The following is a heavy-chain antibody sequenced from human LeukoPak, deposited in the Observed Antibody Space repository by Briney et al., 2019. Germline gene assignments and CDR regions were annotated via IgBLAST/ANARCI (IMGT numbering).Heavy chain of an antibody. J-gene: IGHJ4*02. D-gene: IGHD1-26*01. CDR3: ARGSTPHVDAIGY. Sequence: PSETLSLTCTVSGGSISSYYWSWIRQPPGKGLEWIGYIHYSGSTNYNPSLKSRVTISVDTSKNQFSLKLSSVTAADTAVYYCARGSTPHVDAIGYWGQGALVTVSS. CDR1: GGSISSYY. CDR2: IHYSGST. V-gene: IGHV4-59*01.